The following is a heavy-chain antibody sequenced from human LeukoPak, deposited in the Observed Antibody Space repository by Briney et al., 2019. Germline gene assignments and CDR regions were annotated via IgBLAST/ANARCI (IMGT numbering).Heavy chain of an antibody. V-gene: IGHV3-23*01. J-gene: IGHJ4*02. CDR2: ISTSGSS. CDR1: GFTLSDYP. D-gene: IGHD3-22*01. Sequence: GGSLRLSCVASGFTLSDYPMNWVRQAPGKGLEWVSLISTSGSSYYADSVKGRFTISRDNSKNTLFVQMSSLRAEDTAIYYCARDVHDSSGPTFDYWGQGTLVTVSS. CDR3: ARDVHDSSGPTFDY.